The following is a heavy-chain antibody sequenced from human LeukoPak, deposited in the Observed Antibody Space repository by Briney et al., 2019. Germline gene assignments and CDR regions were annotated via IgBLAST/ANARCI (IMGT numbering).Heavy chain of an antibody. D-gene: IGHD3-10*01. CDR2: IGGSGGDT. J-gene: IGHJ4*02. CDR3: AKSFGPGSFFAY. Sequence: GGFLRLSCAASGFSFNNYAMSWVRQAPGKGLEWLSAIGGSGGDTYYADSVKGRFTISRDNSKNTLFLQMNSLRAEDTAVYYCAKSFGPGSFFAYWGQGTLVTVSS. CDR1: GFSFNNYA. V-gene: IGHV3-23*01.